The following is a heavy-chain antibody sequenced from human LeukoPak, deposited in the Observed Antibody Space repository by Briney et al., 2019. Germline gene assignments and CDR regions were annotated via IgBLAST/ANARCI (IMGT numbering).Heavy chain of an antibody. D-gene: IGHD1-26*01. V-gene: IGHV3-23*01. CDR3: ARAMGATTGFSGAFDI. Sequence: PGGSLRLSCAASGFTFSNFAMSWVRQAPGKGLEWVSAISGSGGSVYYADSVKGRFTISREHAKNSLYLQMNSLSVGDTAVYYCARAMGATTGFSGAFDIWGQGTMVTVSS. CDR1: GFTFSNFA. J-gene: IGHJ3*02. CDR2: ISGSGGSV.